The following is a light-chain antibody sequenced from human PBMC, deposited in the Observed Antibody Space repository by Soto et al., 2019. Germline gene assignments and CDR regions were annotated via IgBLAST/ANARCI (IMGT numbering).Light chain of an antibody. V-gene: IGKV3-20*01. J-gene: IGKJ4*01. Sequence: EIALTQSPDTLSLSPGERATLSCRASQSVSSSYLAWYQQKPGQAPRLLIYGASSRATGIPDRFSGSGSGTDFTLTISRLEPEDFAVYYCQQYGSSPLTFGGGTTGDIK. CDR1: QSVSSSY. CDR2: GAS. CDR3: QQYGSSPLT.